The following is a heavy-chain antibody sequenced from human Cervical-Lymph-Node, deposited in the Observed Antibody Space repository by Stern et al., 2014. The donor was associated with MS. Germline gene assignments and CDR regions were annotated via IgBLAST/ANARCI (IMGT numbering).Heavy chain of an antibody. CDR1: GGSISSSSYY. Sequence: QVQLQESGPGLVKPSATLSLTCTVSGGSISSSSYYWGWIRQPPGKGLEWIGSIYYSGSTYYNPSLESRVTISVDTPKNQSSRTVSSVTAADTAVYYCAMPNPDYYYGMDVWGQGTTVTVSS. CDR3: AMPNPDYYYGMDV. V-gene: IGHV4-39*01. CDR2: IYYSGST. J-gene: IGHJ6*02.